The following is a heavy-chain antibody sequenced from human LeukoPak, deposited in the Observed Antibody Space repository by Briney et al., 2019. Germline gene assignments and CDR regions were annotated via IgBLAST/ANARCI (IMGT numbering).Heavy chain of an antibody. D-gene: IGHD6-13*01. CDR3: AIDSSSWYGFCLDY. Sequence: PSETLSLTCTVSGGSISSSSYYWGWIRQPPGKGLEWIGSIYYSGSTYYNPSLKSRVTISVDTSKNQFSLKLSSVTAADTAVYYCAIDSSSWYGFCLDYWGQGTLVAVSS. CDR1: GGSISSSSYY. CDR2: IYYSGST. J-gene: IGHJ4*02. V-gene: IGHV4-39*07.